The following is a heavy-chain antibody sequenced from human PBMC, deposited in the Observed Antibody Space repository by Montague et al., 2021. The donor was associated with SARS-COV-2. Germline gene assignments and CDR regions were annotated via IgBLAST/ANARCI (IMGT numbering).Heavy chain of an antibody. D-gene: IGHD3-22*01. J-gene: IGHJ4*02. V-gene: IGHV3-23*01. Sequence: SLRLSCAASGFTFSSYAMSWVRQASGKGLEWVSGISDSGGSTYYADSVKGRFTISRDNSKNTLYLQMNSLRAEDTAVYYCAKGGERITMIVVVITLADFDYWGQGTLVTVSS. CDR2: ISDSGGST. CDR3: AKGGERITMIVVVITLADFDY. CDR1: GFTFSSYA.